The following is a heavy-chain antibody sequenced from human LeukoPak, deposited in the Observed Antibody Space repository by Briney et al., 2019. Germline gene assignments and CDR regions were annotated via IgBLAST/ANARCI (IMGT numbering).Heavy chain of an antibody. V-gene: IGHV4-39*01. CDR1: GGSISSSSYY. Sequence: SETLSLTCTVSGGSISSSSYYWGWIRQPPGKGLEWIGSIYYSGSIYYDPSLKSRVTISVDTSKNQFSLNLSSVTAADTAVYYCARLYYDSSGYYQICYFDYWGQGTLVTVSS. D-gene: IGHD3-22*01. CDR3: ARLYYDSSGYYQICYFDY. CDR2: IYYSGSI. J-gene: IGHJ4*02.